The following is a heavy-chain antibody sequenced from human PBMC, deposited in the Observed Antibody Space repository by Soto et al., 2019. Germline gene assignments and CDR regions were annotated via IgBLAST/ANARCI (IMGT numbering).Heavy chain of an antibody. CDR1: GYTFSGFY. J-gene: IGHJ4*02. V-gene: IGHV1-2*02. D-gene: IGHD6-19*01. CDR3: ASAAVTGTAGLDF. CDR2: INPNSGGT. Sequence: GASVKVSCKASGYTFSGFYMHWVRQAPGQGLEWMGWINPNSGGTKSAEKIRGRVTMTRETSISTAYMELSRRTSNDTAVYYCASAAVTGTAGLDFWGQGTQVTVSS.